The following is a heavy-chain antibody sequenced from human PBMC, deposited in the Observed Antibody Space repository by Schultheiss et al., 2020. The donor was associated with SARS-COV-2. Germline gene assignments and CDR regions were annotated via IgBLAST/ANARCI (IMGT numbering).Heavy chain of an antibody. V-gene: IGHV4-34*01. D-gene: IGHD6-6*01. Sequence: SETLSLTCTVSGGSFSGYFWSWLRQPPGKGLEWIGEITHSGNTNYDPSLKTRVTISVDTSKSQFSLNLNSVTAADTAVYYCARGRFKLAARKNWFDPWGQGTLVTVSS. CDR3: ARGRFKLAARKNWFDP. CDR1: GGSFSGYF. J-gene: IGHJ5*02. CDR2: ITHSGNT.